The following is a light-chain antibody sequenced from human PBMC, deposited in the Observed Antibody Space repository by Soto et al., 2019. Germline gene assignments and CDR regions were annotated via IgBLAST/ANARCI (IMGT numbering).Light chain of an antibody. V-gene: IGLV2-14*01. CDR3: SSYTSSSTYV. CDR2: DDS. Sequence: QSALTQPASVSGSPGQSITISCTGTSSDVGGYNYVSWYQQHPGKAPKLMIYDDSNRPSGVSNRFSGSKSGNTASLTISGLQAEDEADYYCSSYTSSSTYVFGTGTKLTVL. CDR1: SSDVGGYNY. J-gene: IGLJ1*01.